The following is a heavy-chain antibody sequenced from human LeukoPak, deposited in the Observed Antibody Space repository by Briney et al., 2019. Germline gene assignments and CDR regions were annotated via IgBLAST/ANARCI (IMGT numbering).Heavy chain of an antibody. Sequence: ASGTLSLTCAVSGGSISSSNWWSWVRQAPGKGLEWISVISASGGSTYYADSVKGRFTISRDNSKYTLHLQMNSLRAEDTAVYYCAKGISIYSYFDNWGQGTLVTVSS. CDR3: AKGISIYSYFDN. CDR1: GGSISSSN. D-gene: IGHD3-16*02. J-gene: IGHJ4*02. CDR2: ISASGGST. V-gene: IGHV3-23*01.